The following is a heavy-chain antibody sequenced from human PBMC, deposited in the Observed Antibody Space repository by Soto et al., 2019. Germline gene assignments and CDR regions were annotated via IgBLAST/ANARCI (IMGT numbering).Heavy chain of an antibody. CDR2: IGAYNGNT. D-gene: IGHD3-22*01. Sequence: ASVKVSCKASGYTFTSYGICWVRQAPGQGLEWMGWIGAYNGNTNYAQKLQGRVTMTTDTSTSTAYMELRSLRSDDTAVYYCARAPRYYYDSSGYPALGYWGQGTLVTVSS. J-gene: IGHJ4*02. CDR3: ARAPRYYYDSSGYPALGY. CDR1: GYTFTSYG. V-gene: IGHV1-18*04.